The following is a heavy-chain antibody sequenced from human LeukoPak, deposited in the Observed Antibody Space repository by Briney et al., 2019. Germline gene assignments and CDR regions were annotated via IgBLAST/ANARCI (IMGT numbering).Heavy chain of an antibody. D-gene: IGHD3-10*01. CDR1: GGSFSGYY. CDR2: INHSGST. J-gene: IGHJ4*02. V-gene: IGHV4-34*01. CDR3: ARSRSSGTY. Sequence: SETLSLTCAVYGGSFSGYYWSWIRQPAGKGLEWIGEINHSGSTNYNPSLKSRVTISVDTSKNQFSLKLSSVTAADTAVYYCARSRSSGTYWGQGTLVTVSS.